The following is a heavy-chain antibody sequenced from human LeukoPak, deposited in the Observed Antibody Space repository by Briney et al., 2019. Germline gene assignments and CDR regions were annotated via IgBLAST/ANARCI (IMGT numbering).Heavy chain of an antibody. Sequence: ASVKVSCKASGGTFSSYAISWVRQAPGQGLEWMGWMNPNSGNTGYAQKFQGRVTMTRNTSISTAYMELSSLRSEDTAVYYCAREGVSWYSYGMDVWGQGTTVTVSS. CDR2: MNPNSGNT. D-gene: IGHD6-13*01. V-gene: IGHV1-8*02. J-gene: IGHJ6*02. CDR3: AREGVSWYSYGMDV. CDR1: GGTFSSYA.